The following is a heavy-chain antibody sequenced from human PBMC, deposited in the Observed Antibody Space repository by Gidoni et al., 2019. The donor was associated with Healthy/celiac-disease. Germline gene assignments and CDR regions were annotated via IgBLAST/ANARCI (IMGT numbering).Heavy chain of an antibody. CDR1: GFTFSSYG. V-gene: IGHV3-33*01. Sequence: QVQLVESGGGVVQPGRSLRLSCAASGFTFSSYGMHWVRQAPGKGLEWVAVIWYDGSNKYYADSVKGRFTISRDNSKNTLYLQMNSLRAEDTAVYYCARDMRPYCSGGSCYQDYWGQGTLVTVSS. J-gene: IGHJ4*02. CDR3: ARDMRPYCSGGSCYQDY. CDR2: IWYDGSNK. D-gene: IGHD2-15*01.